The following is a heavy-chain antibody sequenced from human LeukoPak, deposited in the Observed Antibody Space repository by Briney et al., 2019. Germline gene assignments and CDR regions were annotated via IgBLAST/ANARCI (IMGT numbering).Heavy chain of an antibody. CDR3: TTDGEYSRSSPLRY. CDR2: IKSKTDGGTT. Sequence: GGSLRLSCAASGFTFSNAWMSWVRQAPGKGLEWVGRIKSKTDGGTTDYAAPVKGRFTISRDDSKNTLYLQMNSLKTEDTAVYYCTTDGEYSRSSPLRYWGEGTLVTVSS. D-gene: IGHD6-6*01. J-gene: IGHJ4*02. V-gene: IGHV3-15*01. CDR1: GFTFSNAW.